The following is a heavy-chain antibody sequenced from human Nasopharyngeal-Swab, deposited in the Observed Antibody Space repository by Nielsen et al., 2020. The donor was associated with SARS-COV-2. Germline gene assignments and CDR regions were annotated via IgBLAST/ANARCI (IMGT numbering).Heavy chain of an antibody. CDR2: IYPGDSDT. V-gene: IGHV5-51*01. Sequence: TVSRQRSGYSFTSYWIGWVRQIPGKGLEWMGIIYPGDSDTRYSPSFQGQVTISADKSISTAYLQWSSLKASDTAMYYCARLRQLADAFDIWGQGTMVTVSS. J-gene: IGHJ3*02. D-gene: IGHD6-6*01. CDR1: GYSFTSYW. CDR3: ARLRQLADAFDI.